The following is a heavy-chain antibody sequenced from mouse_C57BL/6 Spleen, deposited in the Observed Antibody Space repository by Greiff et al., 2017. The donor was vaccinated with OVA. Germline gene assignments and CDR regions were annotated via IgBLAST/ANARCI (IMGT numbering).Heavy chain of an antibody. CDR3: ARSYYDYDDALFAY. V-gene: IGHV1-64*01. D-gene: IGHD2-4*01. Sequence: QVQLKQPGAELVKPGASVKLSCKASGYTFTSYWMHWVKQRPGQGLEWIGMIHPNSGSTNYNEKFKSKATLTVDKSSSTAYMQLSSLTSEDSAVYYCARSYYDYDDALFAYWGQGTLVTVSA. CDR1: GYTFTSYW. CDR2: IHPNSGST. J-gene: IGHJ3*01.